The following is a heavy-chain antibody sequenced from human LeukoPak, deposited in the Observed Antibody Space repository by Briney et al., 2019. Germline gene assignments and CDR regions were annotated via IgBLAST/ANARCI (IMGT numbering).Heavy chain of an antibody. CDR3: AKRIAPGGKYFDF. D-gene: IGHD6-13*01. J-gene: IGHJ4*02. CDR1: GGTFSSYA. CDR2: IIPIFGTA. Sequence: GASVTVSCKASGGTFSSYAISWVRQAPGQGLEWMGGIIPIFGTANYAQKFQGRVTITADESTSTAYMELSSLRSEDTALYYCAKRIAPGGKYFDFWGQGTLVTVSS. V-gene: IGHV1-69*13.